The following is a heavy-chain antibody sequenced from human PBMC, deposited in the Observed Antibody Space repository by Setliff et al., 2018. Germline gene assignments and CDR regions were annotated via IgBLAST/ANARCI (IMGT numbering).Heavy chain of an antibody. CDR3: ARYQAATMLNY. CDR1: GGSFSGYY. Sequence: SETLSLTCAVYGGSFSGYYWSWIRQPPGRGLEWIGTIFNSGSTFYSPSLKRRVTMSVDTSKNQLSLEVTSVTAADTAVYYCARYQAATMLNYWGQGTLVTVSS. CDR2: IFNSGST. V-gene: IGHV4-34*12. D-gene: IGHD5-12*01. J-gene: IGHJ4*02.